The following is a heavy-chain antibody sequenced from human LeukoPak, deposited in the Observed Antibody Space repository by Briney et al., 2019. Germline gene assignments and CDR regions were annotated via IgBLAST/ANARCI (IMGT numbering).Heavy chain of an antibody. CDR3: AAYYYDSSGFDY. D-gene: IGHD3-22*01. V-gene: IGHV1-8*01. Sequence: GASVKVSCKASGYTFTSYDINWVRQATGQGLEWMGWMNPNSGNTGYAQKFQGRVTMTRNISISTAYMELSSLRSEDTAVYYCAAYYYDSSGFDYWGQGTLVTVSS. CDR1: GYTFTSYD. J-gene: IGHJ4*02. CDR2: MNPNSGNT.